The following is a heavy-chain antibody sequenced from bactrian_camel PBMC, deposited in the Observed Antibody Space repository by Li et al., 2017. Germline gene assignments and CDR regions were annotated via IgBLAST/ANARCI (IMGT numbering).Heavy chain of an antibody. CDR2: INSGGVRT. CDR1: GSTFSRYD. CDR3: AKTLDTWDCFDT. Sequence: VQLVESGGGLVQPGGSLRLSCAASGSTFSRYDISWVRQAPGKGLEWVSAINSGGVRTYYVDSVKGRLTISRDNAKDTLTLQLNSLKTEDTAVYYCAKTLDTWDCFDTGARVPRSPSP. J-gene: IGHJ4*01. V-gene: IGHV3S40*01. D-gene: IGHD3*01.